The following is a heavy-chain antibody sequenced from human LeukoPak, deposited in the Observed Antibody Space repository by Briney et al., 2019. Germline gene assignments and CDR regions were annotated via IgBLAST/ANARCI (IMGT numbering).Heavy chain of an antibody. CDR3: ARGVRGFYYYGMDV. V-gene: IGHV1-2*02. J-gene: IGHJ6*02. D-gene: IGHD5-12*01. CDR1: GYTFTGYY. Sequence: ASVKVSCKASGYTFTGYYMHWVRQAPGQGLEWMGWINPNSGGTSYAQKFQGRVTMTRDTSISTAYMELSRLRSDDTAVYYCARGVRGFYYYGMDVWGQGTTVTVSS. CDR2: INPNSGGT.